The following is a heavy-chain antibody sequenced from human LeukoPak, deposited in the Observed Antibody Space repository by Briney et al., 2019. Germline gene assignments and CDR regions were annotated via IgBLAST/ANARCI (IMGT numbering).Heavy chain of an antibody. Sequence: GGSLRLSCAASGFTFSNYWMTWVRQAPGKGLEWVANIDQDGSEMYSVDSVKGRFSISRDNAKKAPYLQMNSLRAEDTAVYYCARAYYYGSGDYYSWAYFDFWGLGTLVTVSS. J-gene: IGHJ4*02. V-gene: IGHV3-7*04. CDR1: GFTFSNYW. CDR2: IDQDGSEM. CDR3: ARAYYYGSGDYYSWAYFDF. D-gene: IGHD3-10*01.